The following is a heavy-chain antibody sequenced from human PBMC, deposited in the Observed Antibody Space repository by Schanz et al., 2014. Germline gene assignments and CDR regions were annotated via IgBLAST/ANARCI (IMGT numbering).Heavy chain of an antibody. J-gene: IGHJ6*02. CDR3: YGMDV. Sequence: QVQLQESGPGLVKPSQTLSLTCAVSGGSISSGGYSWSWIRQPPGKGLEWIGYIFFRGSTYYNPSLKSRVTISIATSKTQSSRRRPSVTAADTAVYYCYGMDVWGQGTTVIVSS. CDR1: GGSISSGGYS. V-gene: IGHV4-30-4*07. CDR2: IFFRGST.